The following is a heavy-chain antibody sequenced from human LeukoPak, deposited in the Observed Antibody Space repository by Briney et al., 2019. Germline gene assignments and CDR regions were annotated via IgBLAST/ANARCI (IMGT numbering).Heavy chain of an antibody. CDR2: ISYDGSNK. D-gene: IGHD4-11*01. CDR1: GFTFSSYG. V-gene: IGHV3-30*18. Sequence: GRSLRLSCAASGFTFSSYGMHWVRQAPGKGLEWVAVISYDGSNKYYAGSVKGRFTISRDNSKNTLYLQMNSLRAEDTAVYYCAKSPSQATVTTVYRYWGQGTLVTVSS. J-gene: IGHJ4*02. CDR3: AKSPSQATVTTVYRY.